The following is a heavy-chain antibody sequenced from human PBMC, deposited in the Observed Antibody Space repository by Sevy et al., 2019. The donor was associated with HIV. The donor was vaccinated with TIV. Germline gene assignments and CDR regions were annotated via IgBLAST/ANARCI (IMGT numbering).Heavy chain of an antibody. CDR3: AKDGHFSGSPLLDV. V-gene: IGHV3-9*01. J-gene: IGHJ6*02. D-gene: IGHD6-25*01. Sequence: GGSLRLSCAVSGFTFDEYAMHWVRQVPGKGLEWVSGISWNGGTIGYADSVKGRFTISRDNAKNSLYLQMNSLRAEDTAFYYCAKDGHFSGSPLLDVWGQGATVTVSS. CDR2: ISWNGGTI. CDR1: GFTFDEYA.